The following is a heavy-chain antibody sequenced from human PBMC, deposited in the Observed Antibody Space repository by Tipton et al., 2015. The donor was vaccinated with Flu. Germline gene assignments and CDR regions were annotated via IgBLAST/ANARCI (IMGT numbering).Heavy chain of an antibody. D-gene: IGHD2-2*01. CDR2: ISPYSDNS. V-gene: IGHV1-18*01. CDR1: GYTFTSYG. CDR3: ARDMPQGVVVIPPAKRFDF. Sequence: QLVQSGAELKKPGASVKVSCKASGYTFTSYGISWVRQAPGQGLEWMGWISPYSDNSNHAQRFQGRITMTTGTSTSTAFMELRSLRSDDTAIYYCARDMPQGVVVIPPAKRFDFWGQGTLVTVSS. J-gene: IGHJ4*02.